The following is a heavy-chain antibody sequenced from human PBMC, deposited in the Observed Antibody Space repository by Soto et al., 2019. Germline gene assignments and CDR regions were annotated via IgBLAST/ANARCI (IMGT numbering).Heavy chain of an antibody. V-gene: IGHV3-66*01. D-gene: IGHD3-22*01. CDR1: GFSVSTTH. J-gene: IGHJ3*02. CDR3: ARGDYHDSSGPFSDAFDI. CDR2: IYSGGAT. Sequence: PGGSLRLSCAAAGFSVSTTHISWVRQAPGKGLEWVSVIYSGGATHYAVTVKGRLIISRDKSKNTVDLQMNSLRAEDTAVYYCARGDYHDSSGPFSDAFDICGRGTMVTVS.